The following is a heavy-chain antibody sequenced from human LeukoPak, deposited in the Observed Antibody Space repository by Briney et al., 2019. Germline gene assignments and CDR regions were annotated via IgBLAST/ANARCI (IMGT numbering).Heavy chain of an antibody. V-gene: IGHV3-9*01. J-gene: IGHJ1*01. Sequence: PGGSLRLSCAASGFTFDDYAMHWVRQAPGKGLEWVSGISWNSGSIGYADSVKGRFTISRDNAKNSLYLQMNSLRAEDTALYYCAKDISVYYSPEYFQHWGQGTRVTVSS. CDR1: GFTFDDYA. D-gene: IGHD3-22*01. CDR2: ISWNSGSI. CDR3: AKDISVYYSPEYFQH.